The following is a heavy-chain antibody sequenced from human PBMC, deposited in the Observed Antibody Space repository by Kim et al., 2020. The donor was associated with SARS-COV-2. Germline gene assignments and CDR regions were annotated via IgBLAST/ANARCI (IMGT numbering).Heavy chain of an antibody. V-gene: IGHV1-46*01. J-gene: IGHJ5*02. CDR1: GYPFTSYY. D-gene: IGHD2-15*01. Sequence: ASVKVSCKASGYPFTSYYMHWVRQAPGQGLEWVGLINPSGGGTSYAQKFQGRVNMTRDTPTSTDYMELSSLRSEDTAVYYCARDTSVMVAGTPAWWLDPWGQGTLVTVSS. CDR3: ARDTSVMVAGTPAWWLDP. CDR2: INPSGGGT.